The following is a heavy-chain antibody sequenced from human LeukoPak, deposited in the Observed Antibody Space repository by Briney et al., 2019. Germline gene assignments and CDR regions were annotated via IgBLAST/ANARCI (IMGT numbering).Heavy chain of an antibody. CDR3: ARVEGVYDGY. J-gene: IGHJ4*02. CDR2: ISSSSSYI. Sequence: GGSLRLSCAASGFTFSSYSMNWVRQAPGKGLEWVSYISSSSSYIYYADSVKGRFTIYRDNAKNSLYVQMNSLRAEDTAVYYCARVEGVYDGYWGQGTLVTVSS. CDR1: GFTFSSYS. D-gene: IGHD2-8*01. V-gene: IGHV3-21*01.